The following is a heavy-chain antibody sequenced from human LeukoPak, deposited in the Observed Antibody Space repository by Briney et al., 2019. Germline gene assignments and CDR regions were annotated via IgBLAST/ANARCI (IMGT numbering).Heavy chain of an antibody. J-gene: IGHJ6*03. CDR3: ARVLTMVRGVISPYYYYMDV. CDR2: IYYSGST. D-gene: IGHD3-10*01. CDR1: GGSISSYY. V-gene: IGHV4-59*01. Sequence: SETLSLTCTVSGGSISSYYWSWIRQPPGEGLEWIGYIYYSGSTNYNPSLKSRVTISVDTSKNQFSLKLSSVTAADTAVYYCARVLTMVRGVISPYYYYMDVWGKGTTVTVSS.